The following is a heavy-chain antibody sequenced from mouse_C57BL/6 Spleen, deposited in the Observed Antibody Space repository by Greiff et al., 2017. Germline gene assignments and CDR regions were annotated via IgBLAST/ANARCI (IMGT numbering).Heavy chain of an antibody. CDR3: AREDSNFVLDY. V-gene: IGHV5-16*01. CDR1: GFTFSDYY. Sequence: EVQLVESEAGLVQPGSSMKLSCTASGFTFSDYYMAWVRQVPEQGLEWVGNINHDGSSTYYLVSVKGRFIIARDNAKNILYLQRSRLKSEDTATYYCAREDSNFVLDYWGQGTTLTVSS. J-gene: IGHJ2*01. CDR2: INHDGSST. D-gene: IGHD2-5*01.